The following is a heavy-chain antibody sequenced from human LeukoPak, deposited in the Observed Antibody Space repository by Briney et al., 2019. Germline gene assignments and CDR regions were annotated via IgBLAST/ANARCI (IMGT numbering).Heavy chain of an antibody. CDR2: VDANGRTT. Sequence: PGGSLRLSCSASGFTVTHYAMHWVRQAPGKGLEYVSAVDANGRTTYYEDSVKGRFTISRDDSKNTLYLHMSSLRPEDTAIYYCYCRDDLPAWGQGTLVTISS. CDR3: YCRDDLPA. D-gene: IGHD5-24*01. V-gene: IGHV3-64D*06. CDR1: GFTVTHYA. J-gene: IGHJ5*02.